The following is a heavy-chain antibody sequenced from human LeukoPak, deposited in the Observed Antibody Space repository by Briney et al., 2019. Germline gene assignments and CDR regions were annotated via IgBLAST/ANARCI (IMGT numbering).Heavy chain of an antibody. Sequence: SETLSLTCTVSGGSISSYYWSWIRQPPGKGLEWIGYIYYSGSTNYNPSLKSRVTISVDTSKNQFSLKLSSVTAADTAVYYCARDPSDYYDSSGYYGFDIWGQGTMVTVSS. CDR3: ARDPSDYYDSSGYYGFDI. CDR2: IYYSGST. V-gene: IGHV4-59*01. D-gene: IGHD3-22*01. CDR1: GGSISSYY. J-gene: IGHJ3*02.